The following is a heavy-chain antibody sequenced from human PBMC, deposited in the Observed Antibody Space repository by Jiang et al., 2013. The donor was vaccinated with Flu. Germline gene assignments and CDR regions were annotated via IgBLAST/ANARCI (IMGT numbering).Heavy chain of an antibody. V-gene: IGHV1-8*01. CDR3: ARSVMLDY. J-gene: IGHJ4*02. D-gene: IGHD3-16*01. CDR2: NSGNT. Sequence: NSGNTGYAQKFQGRVTMTRNTSISTAYMELSSLRSEDTAVYYCARSVMLDYWGQGTLVTVSS.